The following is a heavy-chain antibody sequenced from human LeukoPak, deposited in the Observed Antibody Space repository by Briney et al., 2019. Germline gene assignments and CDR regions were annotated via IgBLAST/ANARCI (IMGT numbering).Heavy chain of an antibody. CDR2: IYSGGST. D-gene: IGHD6-13*01. CDR3: ARERVLGAALAFDI. Sequence: GGPLRLSCAASGFTVSSNYMSWVRQAPGKGLEWVSVIYSGGSTYYADSVKGRLTISRDNSKNTLYLQMNSLRAEDTAVYYCARERVLGAALAFDIWGQGTTVTVSS. J-gene: IGHJ3*02. CDR1: GFTVSSNY. V-gene: IGHV3-53*01.